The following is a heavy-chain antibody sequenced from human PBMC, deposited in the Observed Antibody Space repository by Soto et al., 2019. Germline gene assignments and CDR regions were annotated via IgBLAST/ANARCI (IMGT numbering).Heavy chain of an antibody. CDR1: GGSISSGGYY. CDR3: ARGKYYYDSSGYQVDY. CDR2: IYYSGST. J-gene: IGHJ4*02. V-gene: IGHV4-31*03. Sequence: TMSLTCTVSGGSISSGGYYWSWIRQHPGKGLEWIGYIYYSGSTYYNPSLKSRVTISVDTSKNQFSLKLRSVTAADTAVYYCARGKYYYDSSGYQVDYWGQGTLVTVSS. D-gene: IGHD3-22*01.